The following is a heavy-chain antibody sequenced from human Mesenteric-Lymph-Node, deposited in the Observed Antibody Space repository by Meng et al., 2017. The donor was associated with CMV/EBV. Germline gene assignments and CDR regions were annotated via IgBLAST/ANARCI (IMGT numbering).Heavy chain of an antibody. D-gene: IGHD1/OR15-1a*01. CDR1: GFTFSSYS. Sequence: GESLKISCAASGFTFSSYSMNWVRQAPGKGLEWVSSISSSSSYIYYADSVKGRFTISRDNAKNSLYLQMNSLRAEDTAVYYCARTRTIPGYYYGMDVWGQGTTVTVSS. CDR2: ISSSSSYI. J-gene: IGHJ6*02. CDR3: ARTRTIPGYYYGMDV. V-gene: IGHV3-21*01.